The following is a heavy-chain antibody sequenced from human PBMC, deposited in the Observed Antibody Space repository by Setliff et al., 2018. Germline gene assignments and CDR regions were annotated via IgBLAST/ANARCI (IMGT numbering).Heavy chain of an antibody. CDR3: ARGKSYYDYMDV. Sequence: LFLTCTVTGNSISSDYWSWIRQPAGKGLEWIGRIYTSGNTNYNPSLKSRVTMSVDTSKKQFSLKLSSVTAADTAVYYCARGKSYYDYMDVWGKGTTVTVSS. J-gene: IGHJ6*03. V-gene: IGHV4-4*07. CDR1: GNSISSDY. CDR2: IYTSGNT.